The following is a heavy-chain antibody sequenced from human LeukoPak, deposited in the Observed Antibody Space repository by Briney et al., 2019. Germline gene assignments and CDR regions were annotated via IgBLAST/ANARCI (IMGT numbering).Heavy chain of an antibody. D-gene: IGHD6-19*01. CDR2: ISSSSTI. CDR3: ASSAGWRFDY. J-gene: IGHJ4*02. Sequence: PGGSLRLPCAASGFTFSSYSMNWVRQAPGKGLEWVSYISSSSTIYYADSVKGRFTISRDNAKNSLYLQMNSLRDEDTAVYYCASSAGWRFDYWGQGTLVTVSS. V-gene: IGHV3-48*02. CDR1: GFTFSSYS.